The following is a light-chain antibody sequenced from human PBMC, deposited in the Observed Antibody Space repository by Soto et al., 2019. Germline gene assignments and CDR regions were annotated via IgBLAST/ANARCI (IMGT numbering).Light chain of an antibody. CDR2: HAS. CDR3: QHYNSYPWT. J-gene: IGKJ1*01. CDR1: QTINNW. Sequence: DIQMTQSPSTLSASIGDRVTITCRASQTINNWLAWYQQKPWKAPNLLIYHASNLETGVPSRFSGSAFGTEFTLTISSLQPDDFATYYCQHYNSYPWTCGQGTKVEIK. V-gene: IGKV1-5*01.